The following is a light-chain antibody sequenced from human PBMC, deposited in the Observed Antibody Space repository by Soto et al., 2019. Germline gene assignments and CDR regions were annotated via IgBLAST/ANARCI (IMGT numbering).Light chain of an antibody. CDR1: QSVSSN. J-gene: IGKJ1*01. Sequence: EIVMTQSPATLSVSPGERATLSCRASQSVSSNLAWYQQKPGQAPRLLIYGASTRATGAPARFSGRGSGTEFTLTISSLQSEDFAVYYCQQYNNWPRTFGQGTKVEIK. CDR2: GAS. CDR3: QQYNNWPRT. V-gene: IGKV3-15*01.